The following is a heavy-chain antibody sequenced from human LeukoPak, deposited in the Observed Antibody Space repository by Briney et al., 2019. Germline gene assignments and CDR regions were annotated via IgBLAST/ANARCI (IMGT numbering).Heavy chain of an antibody. J-gene: IGHJ2*01. CDR3: ARTVDSSGWYGYFDL. CDR1: GGTFSSYA. D-gene: IGHD6-19*01. CDR2: IIPIFGTA. Sequence: SVKVSCKASGGTFSSYAISWVRQAPGQGLEWMGGIIPIFGTANYAQKFQGRVTITADKSTSTAYMELSSLRSEDTAVYYCARTVDSSGWYGYFDLWGRGTLVTVSS. V-gene: IGHV1-69*06.